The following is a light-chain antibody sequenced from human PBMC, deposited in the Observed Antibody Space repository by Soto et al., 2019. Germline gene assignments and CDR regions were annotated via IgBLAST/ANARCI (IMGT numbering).Light chain of an antibody. Sequence: EIVMTQFPATLSVSPGETVTLYYRASQSIVSNLAWYQHKPGQAPRLLIHGTSTRATGFPDRFSGGGSGTDFTLTISSLQSEDFALYYCQQYNRWPLTFGQGTKVEVK. CDR3: QQYNRWPLT. CDR1: QSIVSN. J-gene: IGKJ1*01. CDR2: GTS. V-gene: IGKV3-15*01.